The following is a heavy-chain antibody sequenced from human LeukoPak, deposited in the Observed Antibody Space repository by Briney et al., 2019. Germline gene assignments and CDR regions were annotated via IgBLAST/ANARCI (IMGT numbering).Heavy chain of an antibody. D-gene: IGHD6-13*01. CDR2: IIPIFGTA. V-gene: IGHV1-69*01. CDR1: GYSFTSYW. Sequence: NTGESLKISCKVSGYSFTSYWIGWVRQMPGKGLEWMGGIIPIFGTADYAQKFQGRVTITADESTSTAYMELSSLRSEDTAVYYCARRYSSYGPIDYWGQGTLVTVSS. J-gene: IGHJ4*02. CDR3: ARRYSSYGPIDY.